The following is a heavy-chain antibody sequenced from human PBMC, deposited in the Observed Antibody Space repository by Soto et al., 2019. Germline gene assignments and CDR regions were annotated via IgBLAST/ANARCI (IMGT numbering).Heavy chain of an antibody. CDR2: ISGIGGST. V-gene: IGHV3-23*01. J-gene: IGHJ6*02. D-gene: IGHD6-25*01. CDR3: AKVRLPASNYNYGMDV. CDR1: GFPFSSYA. Sequence: GGSLRLSCAASGFPFSSYARSWVRQDPGKGLEWVSAISGIGGSTYYADFVKGRFTISRDNSKNTLYLQMNSLRAEETAVYYCAKVRLPASNYNYGMDVWGQGTTVTVSS.